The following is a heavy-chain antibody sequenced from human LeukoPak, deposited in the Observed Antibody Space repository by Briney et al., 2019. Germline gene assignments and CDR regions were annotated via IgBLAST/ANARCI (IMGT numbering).Heavy chain of an antibody. J-gene: IGHJ4*02. V-gene: IGHV4-61*09. Sequence: SQTLSLTCTVSADSISRGSYYWTWIRQPAGKGLEWIGHIYTSGSTNYIPSLKSRVTISVDTSKNQFSLKLSSVTAADTAVYYCAREFSYWGQGTLVTISS. CDR3: AREFSY. CDR2: IYTSGST. CDR1: ADSISRGSYY.